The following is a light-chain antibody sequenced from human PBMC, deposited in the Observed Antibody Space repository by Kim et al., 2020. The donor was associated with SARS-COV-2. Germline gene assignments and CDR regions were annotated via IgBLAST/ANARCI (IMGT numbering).Light chain of an antibody. V-gene: IGLV3-21*04. CDR3: QVWDSSSDQYV. J-gene: IGLJ1*01. Sequence: PGKTARITCGGKRIGSKSVHWYEQKTGQAPVLVISFDSDRPSGIPERIAGSNSGNTATLIISRVEAGDEADYYCQVWDSSSDQYVFGPGTKVTVL. CDR1: RIGSKS. CDR2: FDS.